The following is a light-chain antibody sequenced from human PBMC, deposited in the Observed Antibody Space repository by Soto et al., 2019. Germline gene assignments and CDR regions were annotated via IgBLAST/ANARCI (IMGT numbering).Light chain of an antibody. CDR1: SNDVGGYNY. CDR3: SSYTTSSTYV. V-gene: IGLV2-14*01. J-gene: IGLJ1*01. CDR2: EVS. Sequence: QSALTQPASVSGSPGQSITISCTGTSNDVGGYNYVSWYQQHLGKAPKLMIYEVSNRLSGISNRFSGSKSGNTASLTTSGLQSEDEADYYCSSYTTSSTYVFGTGTKVTVL.